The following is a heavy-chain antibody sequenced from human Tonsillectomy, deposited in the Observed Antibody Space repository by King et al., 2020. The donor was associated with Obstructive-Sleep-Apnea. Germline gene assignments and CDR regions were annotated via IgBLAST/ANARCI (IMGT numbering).Heavy chain of an antibody. Sequence: QLQESGPGLVKPSETLSLTCTVSGGSISSYYWSWIRQSPGQGLEWFGYVYYSGSTKYNSSLQSRVSISVDTSKNQFSLKLSSVTAADTAVYYCARGYSSSWYYFDYWGQGTEVTVSS. CDR1: GGSISSYY. D-gene: IGHD6-13*01. CDR3: ARGYSSSWYYFDY. V-gene: IGHV4-59*01. J-gene: IGHJ4*02. CDR2: VYYSGST.